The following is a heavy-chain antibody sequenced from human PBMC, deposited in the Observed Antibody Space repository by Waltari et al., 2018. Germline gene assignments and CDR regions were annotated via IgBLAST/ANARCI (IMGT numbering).Heavy chain of an antibody. CDR1: GGTFSSYT. CDR3: ARDMSAARSFHYYYYGMDV. J-gene: IGHJ6*02. CDR2: IIPILGIA. V-gene: IGHV1-69*08. Sequence: QVQLVQSGAEVKKPGSSVKVSCKASGGTFSSYTTRWVRQAPGQGVEWMGRIIPILGIANYAQKFQGRVTITADKSTSTAYMELSSLRSEDTAVYYCARDMSAARSFHYYYYGMDVWGQGTTVTVSS. D-gene: IGHD6-13*01.